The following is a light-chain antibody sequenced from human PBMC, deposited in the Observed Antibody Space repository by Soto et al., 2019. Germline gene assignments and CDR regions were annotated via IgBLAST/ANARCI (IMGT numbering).Light chain of an antibody. V-gene: IGKV1-5*01. J-gene: IGKJ4*01. Sequence: DIQMTQSPSTLSAFARDRFTVTCRASQSISGQLAWYQQRPGKAPNLLISDASNLNGGVPSRFSGSGSGTEFTLTISSLQPDDFATHYCQHYNAYPVTFGGETKVDIK. CDR1: QSISGQ. CDR2: DAS. CDR3: QHYNAYPVT.